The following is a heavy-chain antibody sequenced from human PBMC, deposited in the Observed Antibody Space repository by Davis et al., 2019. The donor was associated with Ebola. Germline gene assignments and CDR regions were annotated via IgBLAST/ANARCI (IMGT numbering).Heavy chain of an antibody. Sequence: PGGSLRLSCAASGFTFSSYSMNWVRQAPGKGLEWVSYISSSSSTIYYADSVKGRFTISRDNAKNPLYLQMNSLRDEDTAVYYCARDREILYVYGMDVWGKGTTVTVSS. J-gene: IGHJ6*04. CDR2: ISSSSSTI. D-gene: IGHD2-8*01. CDR3: ARDREILYVYGMDV. V-gene: IGHV3-48*02. CDR1: GFTFSSYS.